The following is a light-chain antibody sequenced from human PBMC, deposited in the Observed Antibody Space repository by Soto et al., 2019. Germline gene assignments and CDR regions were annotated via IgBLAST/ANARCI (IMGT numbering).Light chain of an antibody. J-gene: IGLJ2*01. CDR2: SDN. V-gene: IGLV1-44*01. Sequence: QPVLTQPPSASGTPGQGVTISCSGSRSNIGSNAVNWYQQLPGTAPKLLIYSDNQRPSGVPDRFSGSKSGTSASLAISGLQSEDEADYYCAAWDDSLNGVVFGGGTKLTV. CDR3: AAWDDSLNGVV. CDR1: RSNIGSNA.